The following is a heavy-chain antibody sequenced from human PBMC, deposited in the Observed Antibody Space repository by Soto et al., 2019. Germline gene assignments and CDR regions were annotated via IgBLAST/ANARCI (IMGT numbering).Heavy chain of an antibody. J-gene: IGHJ5*02. CDR1: GDAIYIGGYY. D-gene: IGHD2-2*01. Sequence: PSETLSLTCTVSGDAIYIGGYYWTWIRQHPGKGLEWIGYIYHTGKTYYNPSLESRVTMSVDTSKNQFSLKLASVTAADTAVYYCARAGSSTANWIDPWGQGTLGPV. CDR3: ARAGSSTANWIDP. V-gene: IGHV4-31*03. CDR2: IYHTGKT.